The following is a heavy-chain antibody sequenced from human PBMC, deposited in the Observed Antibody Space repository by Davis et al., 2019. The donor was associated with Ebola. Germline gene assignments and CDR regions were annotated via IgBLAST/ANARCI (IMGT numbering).Heavy chain of an antibody. CDR3: ARVGFGSSVFALDV. D-gene: IGHD6-6*01. CDR2: VSGHNVNI. J-gene: IGHJ6*02. CDR1: GYIFTDYV. V-gene: IGHV1-18*04. Sequence: AASVKVSCKASGYIFTDYVISWVRQAPGQGLEWMGWIGPWTGLERMGWVSGHNVNIKYAQKLQDRVTMTRDTSTSTAYMELGSLRANDTAVYYCARVGFGSSVFALDVWGQGTTVTVSS.